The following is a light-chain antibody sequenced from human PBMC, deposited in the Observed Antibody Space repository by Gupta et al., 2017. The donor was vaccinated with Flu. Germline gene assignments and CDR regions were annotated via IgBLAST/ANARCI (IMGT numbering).Light chain of an antibody. V-gene: IGKV3-11*01. Sequence: EAVLTQSPGTLSLSPGERATLSCRASQSLNNYIAWYQHKPVQAPRLIIYDASKSAVGTPPRFSGSGSGTDFTLTISSRETEDSAIYYVHQRSIWPTFGQGTKVEIK. CDR1: QSLNNY. J-gene: IGKJ1*01. CDR3: HQRSIWPT. CDR2: DAS.